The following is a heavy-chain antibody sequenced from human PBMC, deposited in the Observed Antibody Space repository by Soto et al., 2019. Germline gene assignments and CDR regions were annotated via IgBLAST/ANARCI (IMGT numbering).Heavy chain of an antibody. D-gene: IGHD5-12*01. J-gene: IGHJ4*02. CDR2: IWYDGSNK. V-gene: IGHV3-33*01. Sequence: GGSLRLSCAASGFTFSSYGMHWVRQAPGKGLEWVAVIWYDGSNKYYADSVKGRFTISRDNSKNTLYLQMNSLRAEDTAVYYCAREDSGYDHNFDYWGQGTLVTVPQ. CDR1: GFTFSSYG. CDR3: AREDSGYDHNFDY.